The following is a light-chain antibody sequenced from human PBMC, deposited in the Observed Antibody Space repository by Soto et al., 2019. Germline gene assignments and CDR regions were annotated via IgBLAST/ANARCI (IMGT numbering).Light chain of an antibody. CDR3: QQSSNWPSIT. V-gene: IGKV3-11*01. J-gene: IGKJ5*01. CDR1: QSVSSY. Sequence: DIVMTQSPATLSVSPGESATLSCRASQSVSSYLAWYQQKPGQSPRLLIYDAYTRAPGIPATFSGSGTGTDFTLTISSLEPEDSAVYHCQQSSNWPSITFGQGTRLEIK. CDR2: DAY.